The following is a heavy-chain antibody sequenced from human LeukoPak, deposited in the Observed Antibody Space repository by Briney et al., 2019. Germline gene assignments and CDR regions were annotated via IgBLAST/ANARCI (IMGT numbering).Heavy chain of an antibody. D-gene: IGHD4-17*01. CDR1: GYSISSGYY. V-gene: IGHV4-38-2*02. Sequence: SETLSLTCTVSGYSISSGYYWGWIRQPPGKGLEWIGSIYYSGSTHYNPSLKSRVTILLDTSKNQFSLKLSSVTAADTAVYYCARGRGGDYVLDYWGQGTLVTVSS. J-gene: IGHJ4*02. CDR3: ARGRGGDYVLDY. CDR2: IYYSGST.